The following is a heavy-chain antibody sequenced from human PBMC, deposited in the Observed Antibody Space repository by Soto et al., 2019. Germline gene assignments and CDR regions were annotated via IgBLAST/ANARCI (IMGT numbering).Heavy chain of an antibody. CDR2: IYYSGST. CDR3: ARLLGSGGEADY. J-gene: IGHJ4*02. D-gene: IGHD3-10*01. CDR1: GGSISSYY. V-gene: IGHV4-59*08. Sequence: QVQLQESGPGLVKPSETLSLTCTVSGGSISSYYWSWIRQPPGKGLEWIGYIYYSGSTNYNPSLKSRVTISVDTSKNQFSLKLSSVTAADTAVYYCARLLGSGGEADYWGQGTLVTVSS.